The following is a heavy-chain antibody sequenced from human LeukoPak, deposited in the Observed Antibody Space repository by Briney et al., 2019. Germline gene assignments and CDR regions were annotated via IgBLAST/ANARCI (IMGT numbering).Heavy chain of an antibody. Sequence: GASVKVSCKASGYTFTSYGISWVRQAPGQGLEWMGWISAYNGDTKYAQKLQGRVTVTTDTSTSTAYMELRSLRSDDTGVYYCARATLVRGVIRSYFDYWGQGTLVTVSP. CDR2: ISAYNGDT. J-gene: IGHJ4*02. D-gene: IGHD3-10*01. CDR3: ARATLVRGVIRSYFDY. V-gene: IGHV1-18*01. CDR1: GYTFTSYG.